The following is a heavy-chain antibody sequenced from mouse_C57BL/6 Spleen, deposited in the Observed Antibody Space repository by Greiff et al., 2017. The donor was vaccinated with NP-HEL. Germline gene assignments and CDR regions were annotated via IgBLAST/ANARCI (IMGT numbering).Heavy chain of an antibody. CDR3: ARQTDSWFAY. CDR1: GFTFSSYT. J-gene: IGHJ3*01. V-gene: IGHV5-9*01. CDR2: ISGGGGNT. Sequence: EVKLVESGGGLVKPGGSLKLSCAASGFTFSSYTMSWVRQTPEKRLEWVATISGGGGNTYYPDSVKGRFTISRDNAKNTLYLQMSSLRSEDTALYYCARQTDSWFAYWGQGTLVTVSA.